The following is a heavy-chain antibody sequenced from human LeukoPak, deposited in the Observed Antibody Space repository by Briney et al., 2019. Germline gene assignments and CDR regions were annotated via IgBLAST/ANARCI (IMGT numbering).Heavy chain of an antibody. CDR3: ARGLTQIPRLATGLGH. D-gene: IGHD2-21*02. CDR2: IWYDGGNK. Sequence: GGSLRLSCAASGFSFSSYAMHWVRQAPGKGLEWVAVIWYDGGNKYYADSVKGRFTISRDNSKNTLYLEMNSLRAEDTAVYYCARGLTQIPRLATGLGHWGQGTLVTVSS. CDR1: GFSFSSYA. J-gene: IGHJ4*02. V-gene: IGHV3-33*01.